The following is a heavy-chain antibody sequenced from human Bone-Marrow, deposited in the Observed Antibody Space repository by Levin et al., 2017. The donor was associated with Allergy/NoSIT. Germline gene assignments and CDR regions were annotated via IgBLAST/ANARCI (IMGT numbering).Heavy chain of an antibody. D-gene: IGHD2/OR15-2a*01. V-gene: IGHV1-69*02. CDR1: GGSLTGHT. CDR2: IFPIYGIT. J-gene: IGHJ4*02. CDR3: TRGGLPSYYFNY. Sequence: ASVKVSCKASGGSLTGHTINWVRQAPGQGLDWMGRIFPIYGITKYSENFQGRVTITADRSTSTTYMELSGLRSDDTAVYYCTRGGLPSYYFNYWGQGTLVTVSS.